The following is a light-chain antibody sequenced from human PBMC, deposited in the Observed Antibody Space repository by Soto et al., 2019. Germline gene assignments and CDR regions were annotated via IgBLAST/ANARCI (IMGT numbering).Light chain of an antibody. J-gene: IGKJ1*01. V-gene: IGKV3-20*01. Sequence: EIVLTQSPGTLSLSPGERATLSCRATQTISSNYLAWYQHKPGQAPKLLIHGASTRATGIPDRFSGSGSGTDFTLTISRLEPEDFAVYYCQLYGSSPKTFGQGTKVEV. CDR1: QTISSNY. CDR3: QLYGSSPKT. CDR2: GAS.